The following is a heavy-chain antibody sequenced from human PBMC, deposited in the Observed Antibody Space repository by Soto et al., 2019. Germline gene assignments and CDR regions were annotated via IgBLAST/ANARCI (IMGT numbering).Heavy chain of an antibody. Sequence: PGGSLRLSCAASGFTFSSYAMSWVRQAPGKGLEWASAISGSGGSTYYADSVKGRFTISRDNSKNTLYLQMNSLRAEDTAVYYCAKDRVDIVLMVYAKTPHGFEAFDIWGQGTMVTVSS. CDR3: AKDRVDIVLMVYAKTPHGFEAFDI. D-gene: IGHD2-8*01. CDR1: GFTFSSYA. J-gene: IGHJ3*02. V-gene: IGHV3-23*01. CDR2: ISGSGGST.